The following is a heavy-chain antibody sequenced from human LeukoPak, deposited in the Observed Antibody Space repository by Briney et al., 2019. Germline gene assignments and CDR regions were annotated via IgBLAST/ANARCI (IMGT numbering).Heavy chain of an antibody. J-gene: IGHJ4*02. Sequence: GGSLRLSCAASGFTFSSYGMSWVRQAPGKGLEWVSAISGSGGSTYYADSVKGRFTISRDNAKNSLYLQMNSLRAEDTAVYYCAKEIGVYDSSGYSVDYWGQGTLVTVSS. CDR2: ISGSGGST. CDR3: AKEIGVYDSSGYSVDY. V-gene: IGHV3-23*01. CDR1: GFTFSSYG. D-gene: IGHD3-22*01.